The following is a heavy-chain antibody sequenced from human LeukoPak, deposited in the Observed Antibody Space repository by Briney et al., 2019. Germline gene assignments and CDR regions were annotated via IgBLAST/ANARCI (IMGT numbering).Heavy chain of an antibody. J-gene: IGHJ5*02. CDR1: GYTFTGYY. CDR3: ATLRVVLIAATPIWFDP. V-gene: IGHV1-2*02. CDR2: INPNSGGT. D-gene: IGHD2-15*01. Sequence: ASVKLSCKASGYTFTGYYMHWVRHAPGQGLEWMGWINPNSGGTNYAQKVQGRVPMTRDTAISTAYMELSRQTSDDTAVYYCATLRVVLIAATPIWFDPWGQGNLGTVSS.